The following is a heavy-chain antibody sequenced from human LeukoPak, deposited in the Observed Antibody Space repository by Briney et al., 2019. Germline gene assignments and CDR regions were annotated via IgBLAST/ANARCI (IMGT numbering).Heavy chain of an antibody. CDR3: ARGGYSGYDLDY. V-gene: IGHV4-59*01. CDR2: IYCSGST. CDR1: GGSISSYY. J-gene: IGHJ4*02. Sequence: SETLSLTCTVSGGSISSYYWSWIRQPPGKGLEWIGYIYCSGSTNYNPSLKSRVTIPVDTSKNQFSLKLSSVTAADTAVYYCARGGYSGYDLDYWGQGTLVTVSS. D-gene: IGHD5-12*01.